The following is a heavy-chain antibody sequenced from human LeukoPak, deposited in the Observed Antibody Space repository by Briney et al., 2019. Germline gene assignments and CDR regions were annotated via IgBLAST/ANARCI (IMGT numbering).Heavy chain of an antibody. CDR1: GGTFSSYA. CDR3: ARVVVSYGYYYYYGMDV. V-gene: IGHV1-69*13. Sequence: ASVKVSCKASGGTFSSYAISWVRQAPGQGLEWMGGIIPIFGTANYALKFQGRVTITADESTSTAYMELSSLRSEDTAVYYCARVVVSYGYYYYYGMDVWGQGTTVTVSS. D-gene: IGHD5-18*01. CDR2: IIPIFGTA. J-gene: IGHJ6*02.